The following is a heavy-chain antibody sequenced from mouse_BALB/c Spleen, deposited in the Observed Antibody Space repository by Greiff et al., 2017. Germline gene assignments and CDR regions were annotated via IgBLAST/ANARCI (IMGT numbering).Heavy chain of an antibody. CDR1: GFSLTSYG. CDR2: IWSGGST. D-gene: IGHD2-1*01. J-gene: IGHJ3*01. Sequence: VQLVESGPGLVQPSQSLSITCTVSGFSLTSYGVHWVRQSPGKGLEWLGVIWSGGSTDYNAAFISRLSISKDNSKSHVFFKMNSLQANDTAIYYCAYYGNYVDAYWGQGTLVTVSA. CDR3: AYYGNYVDAY. V-gene: IGHV2-2*02.